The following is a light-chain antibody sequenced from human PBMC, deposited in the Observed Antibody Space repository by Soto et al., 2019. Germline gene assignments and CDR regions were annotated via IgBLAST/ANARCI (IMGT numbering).Light chain of an antibody. CDR3: RSYTSSSTLVV. J-gene: IGLJ2*01. Sequence: QSALTQPASVSGSPGQSITISCTGTSSDVGGYNYVSWYQQHPGKAPKVMIYDVSNRPSGVSNRFSGSKSGNTASLTISGLQAEDEADYYGRSYTSSSTLVVFGGGTKLTVL. CDR1: SSDVGGYNY. CDR2: DVS. V-gene: IGLV2-14*01.